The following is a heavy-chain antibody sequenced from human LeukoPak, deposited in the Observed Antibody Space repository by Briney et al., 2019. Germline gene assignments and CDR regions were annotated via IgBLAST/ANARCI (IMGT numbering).Heavy chain of an antibody. V-gene: IGHV3-33*06. J-gene: IGHJ4*02. CDR2: IWYDGSNK. D-gene: IGHD2-2*01. CDR3: AKVNYYQPYF. CDR1: GFTFSSYG. Sequence: GRSLRLSCAASGFTFSSYGMHWVRQAPGKGLEWVAVIWYDGSNKYYADSVKGRFTISRDNSKNTLYLQLNSLRVDDTAVYYCAKVNYYQPYFWGQGTLVTVSS.